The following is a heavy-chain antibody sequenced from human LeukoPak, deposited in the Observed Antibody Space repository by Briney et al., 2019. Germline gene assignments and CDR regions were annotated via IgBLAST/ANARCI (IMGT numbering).Heavy chain of an antibody. J-gene: IGHJ4*02. Sequence: ASVKVSCKASGYTFTGYYMHWVRQAPGQGLEWMGWMNPNSGGTNYAQKFQGRVIMTSETSISTAYMELSRLTSDDTAVYYCARGGGDWNYWGQGTLVTVSS. D-gene: IGHD2-21*02. CDR3: ARGGGDWNY. V-gene: IGHV1-2*02. CDR2: MNPNSGGT. CDR1: GYTFTGYY.